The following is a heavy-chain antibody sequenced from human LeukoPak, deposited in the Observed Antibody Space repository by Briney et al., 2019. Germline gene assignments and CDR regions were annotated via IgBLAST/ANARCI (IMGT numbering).Heavy chain of an antibody. Sequence: GGSLRLSCAASGFTFRSHWMSWVRQAPGKGLELVANINQDGSEKYYVDSVKGRFTISRDNAKNSLFLQMNSLRAEDTAVYYCASPVVAATGSDYWGQGALVTVSS. CDR2: INQDGSEK. J-gene: IGHJ4*02. V-gene: IGHV3-7*01. CDR1: GFTFRSHW. CDR3: ASPVVAATGSDY. D-gene: IGHD2-15*01.